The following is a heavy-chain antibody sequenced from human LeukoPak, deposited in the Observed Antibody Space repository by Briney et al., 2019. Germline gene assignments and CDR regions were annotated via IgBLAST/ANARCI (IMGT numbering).Heavy chain of an antibody. CDR2: IYHSGST. Sequence: PSETLSLTCTVSGYSISSGYYWGWIRQPPGKGLEWIGSIYHSGSTYYNPSLKSRVTISVDTSKNQFSLKLSSVTAADTAVYYCASVFVGTPGRSPGSGSYYGPDHGFYFDYWGQGTLVTVSS. D-gene: IGHD3-10*01. CDR3: ASVFVGTPGRSPGSGSYYGPDHGFYFDY. J-gene: IGHJ4*02. CDR1: GYSISSGYY. V-gene: IGHV4-38-2*02.